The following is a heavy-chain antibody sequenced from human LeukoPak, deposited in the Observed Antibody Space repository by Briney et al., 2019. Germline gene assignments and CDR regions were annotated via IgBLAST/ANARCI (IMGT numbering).Heavy chain of an antibody. CDR2: IWYDGSNK. Sequence: PGGSLRLSCAASGFTFRNYGMHWVRQAPGKGLEWVALIWYDGSNKYYADSVKGRSTISRDNSNNTLYLQISSLRPEDTAMYYCAKGPAVLASDFDYWGQGTLITVSS. D-gene: IGHD3-3*02. CDR3: AKGPAVLASDFDY. V-gene: IGHV3-33*06. J-gene: IGHJ4*02. CDR1: GFTFRNYG.